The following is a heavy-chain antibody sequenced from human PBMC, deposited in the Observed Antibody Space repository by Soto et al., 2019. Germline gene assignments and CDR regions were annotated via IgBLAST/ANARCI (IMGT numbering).Heavy chain of an antibody. CDR2: VYYSGST. D-gene: IGHD3-22*01. CDR1: GVSISSYY. CDR3: ARAHDSSGSAVGY. J-gene: IGHJ4*02. Sequence: PSETLSLTCTVSGVSISSYYWSWIRQPPGKGLEWIGYVYYSGSTNYNPSLKSRVTISVDTSKNQFSLKLTSVTTADTAVYYCARAHDSSGSAVGYWGQGTLVTVSS. V-gene: IGHV4-59*01.